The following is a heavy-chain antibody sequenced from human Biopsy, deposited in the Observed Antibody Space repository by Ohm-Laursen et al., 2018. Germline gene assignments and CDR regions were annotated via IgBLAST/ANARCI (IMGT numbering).Heavy chain of an antibody. J-gene: IGHJ6*02. V-gene: IGHV4-61*08. Sequence: SDTLSLTWTVSGDSISGGGYYWSWIRQTPGKGLVWIGYIYYCGSTNYNRSLKSRVTISVDTSKNQFSLMLNSVTAADTAVYYCARATNSTGWPYYYFYGMDVWGQGTTVTVSS. D-gene: IGHD2/OR15-2a*01. CDR3: ARATNSTGWPYYYFYGMDV. CDR2: IYYCGST. CDR1: GDSISGGGYY.